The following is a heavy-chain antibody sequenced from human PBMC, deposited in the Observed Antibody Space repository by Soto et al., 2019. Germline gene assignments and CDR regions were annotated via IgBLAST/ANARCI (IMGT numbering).Heavy chain of an antibody. D-gene: IGHD6-19*01. V-gene: IGHV3-23*01. Sequence: PGGSLRLSCAASGFTFSSYAMSWVRQAPGKGLEWVSAISASGGSTYNADSVKGRFTISRDNSKNTLYLQMKSLRDEDTAIYYCARRIAVNWFDPWGQGTLVTVSS. J-gene: IGHJ5*02. CDR1: GFTFSSYA. CDR2: ISASGGST. CDR3: ARRIAVNWFDP.